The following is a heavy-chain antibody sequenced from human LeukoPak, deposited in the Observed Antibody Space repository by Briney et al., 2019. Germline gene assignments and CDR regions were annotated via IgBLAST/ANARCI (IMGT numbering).Heavy chain of an antibody. Sequence: GGSLRLSCAASGFTLSYYSMNWVRQAPGKGLQWVSYISSHSSTMYYADSVKGRFTISRDNAKNSLYLQMDTLRAEDTAVYYCARGLAYCGGDCYTFFDYWGQGTLVTVSS. D-gene: IGHD2-21*01. J-gene: IGHJ4*02. V-gene: IGHV3-48*01. CDR1: GFTLSYYS. CDR3: ARGLAYCGGDCYTFFDY. CDR2: ISSHSSTM.